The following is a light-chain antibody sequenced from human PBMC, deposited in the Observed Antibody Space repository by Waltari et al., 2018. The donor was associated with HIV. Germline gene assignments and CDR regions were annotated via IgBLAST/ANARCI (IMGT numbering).Light chain of an antibody. CDR3: SSFTTTSTLL. CDR1: ISDAGAYNS. CDR2: EVS. J-gene: IGLJ2*01. Sequence: QSALTQPPSVSGPPGQSITVSCTGTISDAGAYNSVFWYQHTPGTAPKLVIYEVSYRPSGISNRFSGSKSGNTASLTISGLQTEDEADYYCSSFTTTSTLLFGGGTKVTVL. V-gene: IGLV2-14*01.